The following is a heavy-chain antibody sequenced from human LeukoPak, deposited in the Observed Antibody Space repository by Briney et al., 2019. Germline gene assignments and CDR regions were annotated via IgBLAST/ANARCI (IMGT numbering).Heavy chain of an antibody. CDR1: GFTFSSYN. D-gene: IGHD1-26*01. Sequence: GGSLRLSCAASGFTFSSYNMNWVRQAPGQGLEWVSSITSGSSYIYYADSVKGRFTISRDNAKSSLYLQMNSLRAEDTAEYYCARDPYIGNYGAYYYYYMDVWGKGTTVTVSS. V-gene: IGHV3-21*01. CDR3: ARDPYIGNYGAYYYYYMDV. J-gene: IGHJ6*03. CDR2: ITSGSSYI.